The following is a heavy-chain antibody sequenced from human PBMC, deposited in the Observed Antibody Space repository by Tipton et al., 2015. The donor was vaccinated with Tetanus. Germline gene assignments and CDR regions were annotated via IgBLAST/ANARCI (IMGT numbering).Heavy chain of an antibody. CDR3: VRDRGLTTSGGIGMDV. V-gene: IGHV4-61*01. CDR1: GGPISSRNYY. J-gene: IGHJ6*02. D-gene: IGHD4-17*01. CDR2: IYYTGNT. Sequence: TLSLTCIVSGGPISSRNYYWSWIRQPPGKGLEWIGYIYYTGNTNYNPSLKSRVTISVDTSKSQFSLKLTSVTAADTAVYYCVRDRGLTTSGGIGMDVWGQGTTVTVSS.